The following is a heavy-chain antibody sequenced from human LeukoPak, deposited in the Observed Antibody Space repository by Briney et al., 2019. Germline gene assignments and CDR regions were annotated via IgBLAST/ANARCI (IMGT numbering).Heavy chain of an antibody. V-gene: IGHV4-59*11. CDR2: IYYSGST. J-gene: IGHJ4*02. Sequence: SETLSLTCTVSGGSISSHYWSWIRQPPGKGLEWIGYIYYSGSTNYNPSLKSRVTISVDTSKNQFSLKLSSVNAADTAVYYCARGAPYYYDSSGLPDYWGQGTLVTVSS. D-gene: IGHD3-22*01. CDR1: GGSISSHY. CDR3: ARGAPYYYDSSGLPDY.